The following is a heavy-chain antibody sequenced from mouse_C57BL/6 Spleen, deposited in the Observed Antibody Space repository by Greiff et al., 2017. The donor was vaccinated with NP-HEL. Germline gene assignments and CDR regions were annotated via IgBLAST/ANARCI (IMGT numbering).Heavy chain of an antibody. CDR3: ARLHYGSSSHFDY. CDR2: INPNNGGT. Sequence: EVQLQQSGPELVKPGASVKISCKASGYTFTDYYMNWVKQSHGKSLEWIGDINPNNGGTSYNQKFKGKATLTVDKSSSTAYMELRSLTSEDSAVYYCARLHYGSSSHFDYWGQGTTLTVSS. CDR1: GYTFTDYY. D-gene: IGHD1-1*01. J-gene: IGHJ2*01. V-gene: IGHV1-26*01.